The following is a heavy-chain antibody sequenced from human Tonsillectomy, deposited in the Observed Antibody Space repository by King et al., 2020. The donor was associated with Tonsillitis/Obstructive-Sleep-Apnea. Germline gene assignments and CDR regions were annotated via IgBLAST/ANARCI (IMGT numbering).Heavy chain of an antibody. V-gene: IGHV5-51*01. CDR1: GYSFTSYW. J-gene: IGHJ3*02. Sequence: VQLVQSGAEVKKPGESLKISCKGSGYSFTSYWIGWVRQMPGKGLEWMGIIYPGDSDTRYSPSFQGQVTISADKSISTAYLQGSSLKASDTAMYYCARPQDSLRYCSGGSCYSYDAFDIWGQGTMVTVSS. CDR3: ARPQDSLRYCSGGSCYSYDAFDI. D-gene: IGHD2-15*01. CDR2: IYPGDSDT.